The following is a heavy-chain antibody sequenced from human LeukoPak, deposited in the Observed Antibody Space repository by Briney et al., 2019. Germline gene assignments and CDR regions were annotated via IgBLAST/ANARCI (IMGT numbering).Heavy chain of an antibody. Sequence: SETLSLTCTVSGDSISSYYWTWIRQPPGKGLEWIGHISYSGSTNYNPPLKSRVTISVDTSKSQFSLKLSSVTAADTAVYYCARALAPYGDYAFDYWGQGTLVTVSS. J-gene: IGHJ4*02. D-gene: IGHD4-17*01. V-gene: IGHV4-59*01. CDR2: ISYSGST. CDR3: ARALAPYGDYAFDY. CDR1: GDSISSYY.